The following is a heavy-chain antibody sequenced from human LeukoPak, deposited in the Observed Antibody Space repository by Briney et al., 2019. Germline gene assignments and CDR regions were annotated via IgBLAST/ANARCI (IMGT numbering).Heavy chain of an antibody. J-gene: IGHJ4*02. Sequence: GGSLRLSCAASGFTFSDYHMSWIRQAPGKGLEWVSYIGSSGSTIYYADSVKGRFTISRDNAKNSLYLQMNSLRAEDTAVHYCARGRNYDYVWGSYRYDYFDYWGQGTLVTVSS. CDR2: IGSSGSTI. CDR1: GFTFSDYH. V-gene: IGHV3-11*01. D-gene: IGHD3-16*02. CDR3: ARGRNYDYVWGSYRYDYFDY.